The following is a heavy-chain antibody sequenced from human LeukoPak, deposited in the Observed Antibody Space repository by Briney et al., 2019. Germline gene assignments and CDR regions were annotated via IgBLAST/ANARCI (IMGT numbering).Heavy chain of an antibody. CDR2: IDSDGTNT. CDR3: VREASGVSSSAFDV. V-gene: IGHV3-74*01. D-gene: IGHD1-26*01. J-gene: IGHJ3*01. Sequence: GGSLRLSCAASGFSFSNAWVNWVRQAPGKGLVWVSRIDSDGTNTDYADSVKGRFTISRDNAKNTLYMQMNSLRVDDTAVYYCVREASGVSSSAFDVWGQGTMVTVSS. CDR1: GFSFSNAW.